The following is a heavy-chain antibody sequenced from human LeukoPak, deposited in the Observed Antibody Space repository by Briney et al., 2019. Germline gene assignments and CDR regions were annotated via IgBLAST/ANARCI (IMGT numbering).Heavy chain of an antibody. D-gene: IGHD3-10*01. CDR2: INSDGSST. Sequence: GGSLRLSCTASGFTFSSYWMHWVRQAPGEGLVCVSRINSDGSSTSYAAPAKGRFTISRDNAKNTLYLQMTSLRAEDTADYYCTRSSGFGSGSYYGDYWGQGTLVTVSS. V-gene: IGHV3-74*01. CDR1: GFTFSSYW. CDR3: TRSSGFGSGSYYGDY. J-gene: IGHJ4*02.